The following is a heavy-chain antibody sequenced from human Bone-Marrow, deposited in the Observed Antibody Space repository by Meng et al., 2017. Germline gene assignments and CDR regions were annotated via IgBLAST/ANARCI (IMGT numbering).Heavy chain of an antibody. J-gene: IGHJ4*02. Sequence: QVQLQQWGAGLLKPSETLSLTCAVYGGSFSGYYWSWIRQPPGKGLEWIGEINHSGSTNYNPSLKSRVTISVDTSKNQFSLKLSSVTAADTAVYYCARESTVVSAVPFDYWGQGTLVTVSS. CDR3: ARESTVVSAVPFDY. D-gene: IGHD4-23*01. V-gene: IGHV4-34*01. CDR1: GGSFSGYY. CDR2: INHSGST.